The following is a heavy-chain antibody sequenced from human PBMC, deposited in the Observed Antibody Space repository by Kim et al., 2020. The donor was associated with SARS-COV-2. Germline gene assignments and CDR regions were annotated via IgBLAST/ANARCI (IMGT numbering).Heavy chain of an antibody. J-gene: IGHJ4*02. V-gene: IGHV3-21*01. Sequence: GGSLRLSCAASGFTFSSYSMNWVRQAPGKGLEWVSSISSSSYIYYADSVKGRFTISRDNAKNSLYLQMNSLRAEDTAVYYCARGLRWELLPVGADWGQGTLVTVSS. D-gene: IGHD1-26*01. CDR2: ISSSSYI. CDR3: ARGLRWELLPVGAD. CDR1: GFTFSSYS.